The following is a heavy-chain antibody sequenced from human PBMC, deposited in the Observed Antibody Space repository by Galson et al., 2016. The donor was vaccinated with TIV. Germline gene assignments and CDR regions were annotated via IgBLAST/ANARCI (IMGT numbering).Heavy chain of an antibody. V-gene: IGHV3-33*01. D-gene: IGHD3-3*01. J-gene: IGHJ4*02. Sequence: SLRLSCAVSGFSLNDYGTHWVRQAPSKGLEWVAVIGYDGITKYYADSVNGRFTISRDNAKDSVYLQMNSLRAEDTAVYYCARELHWSGRDYWGQGTLVTVSS. CDR3: ARELHWSGRDY. CDR1: GFSLNDYG. CDR2: IGYDGITK.